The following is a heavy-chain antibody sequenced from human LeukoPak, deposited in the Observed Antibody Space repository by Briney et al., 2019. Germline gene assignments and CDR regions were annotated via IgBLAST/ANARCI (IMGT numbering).Heavy chain of an antibody. CDR3: ARDRNWGRGYFDL. CDR2: IFTTGST. CDR1: GGSISYYY. D-gene: IGHD7-27*01. J-gene: IGHJ2*01. Sequence: PSETLSLTCAVSGGSISYYYWSWIRQPAGKPLEWIGHIFTTGSTSYNPSLRTRVTISEDSSKDQFSLNLKSVTAADTAVYYCARDRNWGRGYFDLWGRGTLVIVSS. V-gene: IGHV4-4*07.